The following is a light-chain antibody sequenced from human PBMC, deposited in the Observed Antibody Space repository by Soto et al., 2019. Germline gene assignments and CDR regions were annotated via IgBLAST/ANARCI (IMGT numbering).Light chain of an antibody. V-gene: IGKV3-20*01. CDR2: GAS. CDR1: QSVSSSY. J-gene: IGKJ2*01. CDR3: QQYGSSPGYT. Sequence: EIVLTQSPGTLSLSPGERATLSCRASQSVSSSYLAWYQQKPGQAPRLLIFGASSRATGIPDRFSGSGSGTDFTLTISRVEAEDFAVYYCQQYGSSPGYTFGQGTKLEIK.